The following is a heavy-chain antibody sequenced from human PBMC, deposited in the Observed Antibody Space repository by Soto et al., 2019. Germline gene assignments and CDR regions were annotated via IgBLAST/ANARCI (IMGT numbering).Heavy chain of an antibody. Sequence: QVQLQESGPGLVKPSQTLSLTCTVSGGSISSGDYYWSWIRQPPGKGLEWIGYIYYSGSTYYNPSLKSRVTISVDTPKNQFSLKLSSVTAVDTAVYYCARLRLGELSVGWCDPWGQGTLVTVS. CDR1: GGSISSGDYY. CDR2: IYYSGST. D-gene: IGHD3-16*02. J-gene: IGHJ5*02. CDR3: ARLRLGELSVGWCDP. V-gene: IGHV4-30-4*01.